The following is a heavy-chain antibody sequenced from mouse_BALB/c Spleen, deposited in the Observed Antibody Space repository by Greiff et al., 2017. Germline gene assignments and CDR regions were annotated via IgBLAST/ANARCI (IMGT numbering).Heavy chain of an antibody. V-gene: IGHV4-1*02. CDR1: GFDFSRYW. CDR3: ARQTGTGFAY. CDR2: INPDSSTI. Sequence: EVQLQQSGGGLVQPGGSLKLSCAASGFDFSRYWMSWVRQAPGKGLEWIGEINPDSSTINYTPSLKDKFIISRDNAKNTLYLQMSKVRSEDTALYYCARQTGTGFAYWGQGTLVTVSA. D-gene: IGHD4-1*01. J-gene: IGHJ3*01.